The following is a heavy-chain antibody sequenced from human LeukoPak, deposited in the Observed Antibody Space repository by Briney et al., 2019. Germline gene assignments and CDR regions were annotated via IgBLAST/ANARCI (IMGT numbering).Heavy chain of an antibody. Sequence: SETLSLTCAVYGGSFSGYYWSWIRQPPGKGLEWIGEINHSGSTNHNPSLKSRVTISVDTSKNQFSLKLSSVTAADTAVYYCARGPPIVVVPAAIGAFDIWGQGTMVTVSS. CDR2: INHSGST. CDR3: ARGPPIVVVPAAIGAFDI. J-gene: IGHJ3*02. D-gene: IGHD2-2*01. CDR1: GGSFSGYY. V-gene: IGHV4-34*01.